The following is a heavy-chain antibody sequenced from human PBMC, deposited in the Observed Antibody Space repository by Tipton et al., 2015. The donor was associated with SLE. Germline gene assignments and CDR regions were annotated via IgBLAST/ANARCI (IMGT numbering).Heavy chain of an antibody. CDR3: ATLGYCSGGSCLWYFDL. CDR1: GLTFSDYA. CDR2: IVYSGGYT. V-gene: IGHV3-23*03. Sequence: SLRLSCEASGLTFSDYAMTWVRQAPGKGPEWVSIVYSGGYTYYTDAVKGRFTISRDDSKNTVALQMNSLRTEDTAVYYCATLGYCSGGSCLWYFDLWGRGPLVTVS. J-gene: IGHJ2*01. D-gene: IGHD2-15*01.